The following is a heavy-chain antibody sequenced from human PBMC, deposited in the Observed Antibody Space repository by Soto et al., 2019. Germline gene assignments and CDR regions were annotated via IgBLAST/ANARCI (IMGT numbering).Heavy chain of an antibody. V-gene: IGHV1-69*01. CDR3: ARSKGISTSLEIYYYYYYGMDV. CDR1: GGTFSSYA. CDR2: IIPISGTA. Sequence: QVQLVQSGAEVKKPGSSVKVSCKASGGTFSSYAISWVRQAPGQGLEWMGGIIPISGTANYAQKFQGRVTITADESTSTAYMELSSLRSEDTAVYYCARSKGISTSLEIYYYYYYGMDVWGQGTTVTVSS. D-gene: IGHD2-2*01. J-gene: IGHJ6*02.